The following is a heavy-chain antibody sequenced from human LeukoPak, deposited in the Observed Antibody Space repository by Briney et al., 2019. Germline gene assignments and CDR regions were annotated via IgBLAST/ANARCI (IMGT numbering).Heavy chain of an antibody. Sequence: SETLSLTCTVSGASISNYYWSWIRQPAGKGLEWIGRISTSGSTNYNPSLKSRVTMSVDTSKNQFSLKLSSVTAADTAVYYCARARYSSGWYTTEYFQHWGQGTLVTVSS. CDR2: ISTSGST. CDR1: GASISNYY. V-gene: IGHV4-4*07. J-gene: IGHJ1*01. D-gene: IGHD6-19*01. CDR3: ARARYSSGWYTTEYFQH.